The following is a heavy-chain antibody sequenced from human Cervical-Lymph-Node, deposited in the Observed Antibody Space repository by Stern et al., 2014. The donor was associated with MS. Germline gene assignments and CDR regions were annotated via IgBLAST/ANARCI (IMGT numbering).Heavy chain of an antibody. V-gene: IGHV4-59*01. D-gene: IGHD2-15*01. CDR3: ARVDDCSGGTCFSTSWFDP. J-gene: IGHJ5*02. CDR2: IYQDGST. Sequence: QVQLQESGPGLVKPSETLSLTCTVSGGSINNYYWSWIRQPPGKGLEWLGYIYQDGSTKYNPSLKSRVTISLHTSKKQFSLRLTSVTAADTAVYYCARVDDCSGGTCFSTSWFDPWGQGTLVTVSS. CDR1: GGSINNYY.